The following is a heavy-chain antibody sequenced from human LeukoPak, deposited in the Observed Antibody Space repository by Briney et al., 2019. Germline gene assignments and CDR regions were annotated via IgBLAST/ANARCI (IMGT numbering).Heavy chain of an antibody. V-gene: IGHV4-59*01. D-gene: IGHD1-1*01. CDR2: IYYSGST. Sequence: PSETLSLTCTGSGVSISSYYWSWIRQPPGKGLEWIGYIYYSGSTNYNPSLKSRVTISVDTSKNQFSLKLSSVTAADTAVYYCARGQLSDAFDIRGQGTMVTVSS. CDR3: ARGQLSDAFDI. CDR1: GVSISSYY. J-gene: IGHJ3*02.